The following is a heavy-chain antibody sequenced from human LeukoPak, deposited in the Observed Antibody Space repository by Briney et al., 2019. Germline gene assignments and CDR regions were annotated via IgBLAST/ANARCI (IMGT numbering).Heavy chain of an antibody. CDR3: ARELGYCSGGSCLNWFDP. CDR2: ISSSGSTI. V-gene: IGHV3-48*03. Sequence: PGGSLRLSCAASGFTFSSYEMNRVRQAPGKGLEWVSYISSSGSTIYYADSVKGRFTISRDNSKNTLYLQMNSLRAEDTAVYYCARELGYCSGGSCLNWFDPWGQGTLVTVSS. CDR1: GFTFSSYE. D-gene: IGHD2-15*01. J-gene: IGHJ5*02.